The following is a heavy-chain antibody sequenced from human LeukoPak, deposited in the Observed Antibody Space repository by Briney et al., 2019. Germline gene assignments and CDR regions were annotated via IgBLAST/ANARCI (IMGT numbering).Heavy chain of an antibody. CDR3: ARVRSGSSYYFDY. CDR1: GGTFSSYA. D-gene: IGHD1-26*01. J-gene: IGHJ4*02. CDR2: IIPILGIA. Sequence: SVKVSCKASGGTFSSYAISWVRQAPGQGLEWMGRIIPILGIANYAQKFQGRVTITADKSTSTAYMELSSLRSEDTAVYYCARVRSGSSYYFDYWGQGTLVTVSS. V-gene: IGHV1-69*04.